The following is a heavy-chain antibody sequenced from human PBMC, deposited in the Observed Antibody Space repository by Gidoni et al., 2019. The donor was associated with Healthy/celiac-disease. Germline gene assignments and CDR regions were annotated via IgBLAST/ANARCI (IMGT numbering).Heavy chain of an antibody. D-gene: IGHD4-4*01. J-gene: IGHJ4*02. Sequence: QVQLPQSGPGLVKPSQTLSLTCSISGDSVSSTSAAWNWIRQSPSRGLEWLGRTYYRSKWYNDYEVSGKSRITINPDTSKNQFSLQLNSVTPEDTAVYYCARGIMTTGTTYDYWGQGTLVTVSS. CDR1: GDSVSSTSAA. CDR2: TYYRSKWYN. CDR3: ARGIMTTGTTYDY. V-gene: IGHV6-1*01.